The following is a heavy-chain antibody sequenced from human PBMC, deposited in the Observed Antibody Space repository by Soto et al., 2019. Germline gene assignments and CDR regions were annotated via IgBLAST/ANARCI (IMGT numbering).Heavy chain of an antibody. CDR1: GFPFSKYW. D-gene: IGHD6-19*01. J-gene: IGHJ4*01. CDR3: LKASSNRGWYYFDY. Sequence: PGGAPVLYCSASGFPFSKYWMQLARQAPGKGMVWVSRSKREGSSTRNRDSAKGLCTFSSVYAKKTRYLHMNGLRAEDKAVYYCLKASSNRGWYYFDYWGHGALVTVSS. V-gene: IGHV3-74*01. CDR2: SKREGSST.